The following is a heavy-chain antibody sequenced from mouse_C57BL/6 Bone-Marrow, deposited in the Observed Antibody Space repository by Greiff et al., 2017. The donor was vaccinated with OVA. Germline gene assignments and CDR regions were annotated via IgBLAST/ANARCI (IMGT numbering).Heavy chain of an antibody. J-gene: IGHJ2*01. Sequence: VQLKESGGGLVRPGDSLSLSCAASGFTFTNYYMSWVRQPPGKALEWLAFIRNKPNGSTTEYSASVKGRFTISRDNSQSILYLQMNALRAEDSATYYCARYKGRVAVDYFDYWGQGTALTVSS. D-gene: IGHD1-1*01. V-gene: IGHV7-3*01. CDR2: IRNKPNGSTT. CDR1: GFTFTNYY. CDR3: ARYKGRVAVDYFDY.